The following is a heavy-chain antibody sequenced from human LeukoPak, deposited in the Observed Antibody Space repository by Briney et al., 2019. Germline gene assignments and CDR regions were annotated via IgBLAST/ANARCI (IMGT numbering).Heavy chain of an antibody. D-gene: IGHD1-14*01. Sequence: EASVKVSCKASGYTFTSYGISWVRQAPGQGLEWMGRINPNSGGTNYAQKFQGRVTMTRDTSISTAYMELSRLRSDDTAVYYCAREGSRTQFDYWGQGTLVTVSS. CDR2: INPNSGGT. CDR3: AREGSRTQFDY. CDR1: GYTFTSYG. J-gene: IGHJ4*02. V-gene: IGHV1-2*06.